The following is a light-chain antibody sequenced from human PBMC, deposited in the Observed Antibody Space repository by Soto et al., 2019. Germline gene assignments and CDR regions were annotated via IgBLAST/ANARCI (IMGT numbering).Light chain of an antibody. CDR2: GAS. CDR1: QSVSSN. CDR3: QQSNIWLRT. Sequence: ILLSQSAVAVSVSQGERATLSCRASQSVSSNLAWYQQNTGQAPRLLIYGASTRATGIPARFSGSGSGTEFTLTISSLQAEDFTVYYCQQSNIWLRTFGEGTKVAIK. V-gene: IGKV3-15*01. J-gene: IGKJ1*01.